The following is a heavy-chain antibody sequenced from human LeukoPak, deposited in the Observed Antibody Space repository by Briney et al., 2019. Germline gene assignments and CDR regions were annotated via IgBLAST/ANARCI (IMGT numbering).Heavy chain of an antibody. D-gene: IGHD3-10*01. CDR3: ARDRTGSGH. CDR2: IYHSGST. Sequence: PSQTLSLTCTVSGGSISSGGYYWSWIRQPPGKGLEWIGYIYHSGSTYYNPSLKSRVTISVDRSKNQFSLKLSSVTAADTAVYYCARDRTGSGHWGQGTLVTVSS. CDR1: GGSISSGGYY. J-gene: IGHJ4*02. V-gene: IGHV4-30-2*01.